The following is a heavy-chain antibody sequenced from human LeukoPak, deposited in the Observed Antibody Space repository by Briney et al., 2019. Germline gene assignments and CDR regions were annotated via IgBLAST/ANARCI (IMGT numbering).Heavy chain of an antibody. Sequence: ASVKVSCKASGYTFTGYYMHWVRHAPGHGLEWMGCINPKSGGTNYAQKFPGRGTMTRDTSISTAYMELSRLRSADTAVYYCARVSTAAAAGTIPFGYWGQGTLVTVSS. CDR2: INPKSGGT. J-gene: IGHJ4*02. D-gene: IGHD6-13*01. CDR3: ARVSTAAAAGTIPFGY. V-gene: IGHV1-2*02. CDR1: GYTFTGYY.